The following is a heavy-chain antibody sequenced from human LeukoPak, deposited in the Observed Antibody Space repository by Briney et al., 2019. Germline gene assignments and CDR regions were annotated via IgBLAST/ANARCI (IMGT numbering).Heavy chain of an antibody. V-gene: IGHV3-23*01. Sequence: PGGSLRLSCAASGFTFRSYAMSWVRQAPGKGLEWVSGISGGGGSTYYADSVKGRFTISRDNSKNTLYLQMNSLRAEDTAVYYCAKEAKYYYDRSGYSYMDVWGKGTTVTVSS. CDR3: AKEAKYYYDRSGYSYMDV. CDR2: ISGGGGST. CDR1: GFTFRSYA. J-gene: IGHJ6*03. D-gene: IGHD3-22*01.